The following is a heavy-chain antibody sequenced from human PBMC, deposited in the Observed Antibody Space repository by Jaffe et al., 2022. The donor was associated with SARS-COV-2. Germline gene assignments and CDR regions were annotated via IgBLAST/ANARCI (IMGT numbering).Heavy chain of an antibody. CDR1: GFSLSTSGVG. V-gene: IGHV2-5*02. CDR3: AHRRGIADPYYYYYGMDV. Sequence: QITLKESGPTLVKPTQTLTLTCTFSGFSLSTSGVGVGWIRQPPGKALEWLALIYWDDDKRYSPSLKSRLTITKDTSKNQVVLTMTNMDPVDTATYYCAHRRGIADPYYYYYGMDVWGQGTTVTVSS. D-gene: IGHD6-13*01. CDR2: IYWDDDK. J-gene: IGHJ6*02.